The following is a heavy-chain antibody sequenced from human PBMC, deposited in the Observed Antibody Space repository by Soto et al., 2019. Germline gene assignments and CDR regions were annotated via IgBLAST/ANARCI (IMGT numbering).Heavy chain of an antibody. V-gene: IGHV1-69*01. J-gene: IGHJ6*02. D-gene: IGHD3-3*01. Sequence: QVQLVQSGAEVKKPGSSVKVSCKASGGTFSSYAISWVRQAPGQGLEWMGGVIPIFGTANYAQKFQGRVTITGDESTGTAYMELSSLRSEDTAVYYCARDNDFWGGYVPSYYYYGMDVWGQGTTVTVSS. CDR1: GGTFSSYA. CDR3: ARDNDFWGGYVPSYYYYGMDV. CDR2: VIPIFGTA.